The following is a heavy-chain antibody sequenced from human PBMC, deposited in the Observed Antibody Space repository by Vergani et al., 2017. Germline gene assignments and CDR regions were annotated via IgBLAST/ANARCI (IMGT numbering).Heavy chain of an antibody. Sequence: QVQLQQWGAGLLKPSETLSLTCAVYGGSFSGYYWSWIRQPPGKGLEWIGEINHSRSTNYNPSLKSRVTISVDTSKNQFSRKMSYVTAADTAVYYCARKRAYGAYPRGFDPWGQGTLVTVSS. CDR1: GGSFSGYY. D-gene: IGHD4-17*01. J-gene: IGHJ5*02. CDR2: INHSRST. V-gene: IGHV4-34*01. CDR3: ARKRAYGAYPRGFDP.